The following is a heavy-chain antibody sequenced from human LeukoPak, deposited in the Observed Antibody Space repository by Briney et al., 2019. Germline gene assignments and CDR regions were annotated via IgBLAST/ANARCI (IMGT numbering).Heavy chain of an antibody. CDR3: AKAGIAVAASFDY. CDR1: GFTFSSYG. D-gene: IGHD6-19*01. Sequence: GGSLRLSCAASGFTFSSYGMHWVRQAPGKGLEWVAVISYDGSNKYYADSVKGRFTISRDNSKNTLYLRMNSLRAEDTAVYYCAKAGIAVAASFDYWGQGTLVTVSS. J-gene: IGHJ4*02. CDR2: ISYDGSNK. V-gene: IGHV3-30*18.